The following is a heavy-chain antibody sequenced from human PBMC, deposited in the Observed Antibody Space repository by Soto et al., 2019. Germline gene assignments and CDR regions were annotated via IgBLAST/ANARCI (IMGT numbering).Heavy chain of an antibody. CDR3: ARDLGGPDY. Sequence: GSLRLSCAASDFSLSPYWMHWVRQVPGRGLEWVARLSSDGFGAAYADSVKGRFFISRDIARNTLSLQMNSLRADDTAVYYCARDLGGPDYWGRGTSVTVS. J-gene: IGHJ4*02. CDR2: LSSDGFGA. V-gene: IGHV3-74*03. D-gene: IGHD3-16*01. CDR1: DFSLSPYW.